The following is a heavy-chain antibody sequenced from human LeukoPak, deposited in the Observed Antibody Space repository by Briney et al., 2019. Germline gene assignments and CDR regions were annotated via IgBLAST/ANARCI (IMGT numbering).Heavy chain of an antibody. D-gene: IGHD3-22*01. J-gene: IGHJ1*01. CDR1: GYTFTSYG. Sequence: ASVKVSCKASGYTFTSYGISWVRQAPGQGLEWMGWISAYNGNANYAQKLQGRVTMTTDTSTSTAYMELRSLRSDDTAVYYCAREHDSSGYYFHFQHWGQGTLVTVSS. CDR2: ISAYNGNA. V-gene: IGHV1-18*01. CDR3: AREHDSSGYYFHFQH.